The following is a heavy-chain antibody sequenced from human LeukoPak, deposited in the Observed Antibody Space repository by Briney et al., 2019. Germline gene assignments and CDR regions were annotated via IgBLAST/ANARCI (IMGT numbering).Heavy chain of an antibody. D-gene: IGHD2-21*02. CDR1: GFTFSSYS. CDR2: ISWNSGDI. Sequence: GGSLRLSCAASGFTFSSYSMNWVRQAPGKGLEWVASISWNSGDIVHADSVKGRFTISRDNAKNSLYLQMDSLRTEDTALYYCVRSGGYATAIRYFDLWGRGTLVTVSS. CDR3: VRSGGYATAIRYFDL. V-gene: IGHV3-9*01. J-gene: IGHJ2*01.